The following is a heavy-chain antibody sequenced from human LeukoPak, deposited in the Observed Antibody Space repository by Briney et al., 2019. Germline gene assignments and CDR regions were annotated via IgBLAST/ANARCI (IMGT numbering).Heavy chain of an antibody. CDR1: GFTFSSYA. CDR3: ARVSLDESSGYYQRPYWYFDL. Sequence: GGSLRLSCAASGFTFSSYAMSWVRQAPGKGLEWVSAISGSGGSTYYADSVKGRFTISRDNSKNTLYLQMNSLRSDDTAVYYCARVSLDESSGYYQRPYWYFDLWGRGTLVTVSS. J-gene: IGHJ2*01. D-gene: IGHD3-22*01. V-gene: IGHV3-23*01. CDR2: ISGSGGST.